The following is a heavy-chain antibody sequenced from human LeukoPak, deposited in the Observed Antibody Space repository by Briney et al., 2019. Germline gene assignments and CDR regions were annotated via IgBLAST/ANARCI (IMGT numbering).Heavy chain of an antibody. CDR3: ARRNILTEGEAFDI. CDR2: IYNSRST. V-gene: IGHV4-59*08. J-gene: IGHJ3*02. D-gene: IGHD3-9*01. Sequence: SETLSLTCAVYGGSFSGYYWSWIRQPPGKGLEWIGYIYNSRSTNYNPSLKSRVTISVDTSKNQFSLKLNSVTAADTAVYYCARRNILTEGEAFDIWGQGTMVTVSS. CDR1: GGSFSGYY.